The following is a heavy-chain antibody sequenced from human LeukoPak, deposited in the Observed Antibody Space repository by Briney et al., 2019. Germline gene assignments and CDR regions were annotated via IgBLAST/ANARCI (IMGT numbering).Heavy chain of an antibody. CDR3: ARDPRDGYGHFDH. J-gene: IGHJ4*02. Sequence: GGSLRLSCAASGFTFSGNHMNWVRQAPGKGLEWISVIYTDGYTYYADSVKGRFTISRDNSKNTLYLQMNSQKPDDTAIYYCARDPRDGYGHFDHWGQGTLVTVSS. CDR1: GFTFSGNH. D-gene: IGHD5-24*01. CDR2: IYTDGYT. V-gene: IGHV3-66*02.